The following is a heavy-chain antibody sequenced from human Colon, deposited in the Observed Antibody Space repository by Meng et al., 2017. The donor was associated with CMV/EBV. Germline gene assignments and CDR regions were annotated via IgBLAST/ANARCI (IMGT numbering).Heavy chain of an antibody. V-gene: IGHV3-21*01. Sequence: GGSLRLSCAASGFTFSSYNMNWVRQAPGKGLEWVSYISSSSSYIYYADSVKGRFTISRDNAKNSLYLQMNSLRAEDTAVYYCARGYGGNDYWGQGALVTVSS. J-gene: IGHJ4*02. CDR3: ARGYGGNDY. CDR2: ISSSSSYI. CDR1: GFTFSSYN. D-gene: IGHD4-23*01.